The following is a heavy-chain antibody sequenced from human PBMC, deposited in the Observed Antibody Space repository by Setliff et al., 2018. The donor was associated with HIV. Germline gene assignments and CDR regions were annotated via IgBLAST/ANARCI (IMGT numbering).Heavy chain of an antibody. D-gene: IGHD6-25*01. CDR3: ARYSPRGYTLTGPY. CDR1: GGSINSRSYY. CDR2: IYFSGTP. J-gene: IGHJ4*02. V-gene: IGHV4-39*07. Sequence: PSETLSLTCTVSGGSINSRSYYWAWIRQPPGKGLEWVASIYFSGTPYYNPSLKNRVTISLDTSKNQFSLKLTSVTAADTAVYYCARYSPRGYTLTGPYWGQGTLVTVSS.